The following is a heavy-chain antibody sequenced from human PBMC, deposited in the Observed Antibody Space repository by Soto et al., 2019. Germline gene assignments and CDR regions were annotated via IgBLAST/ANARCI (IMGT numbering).Heavy chain of an antibody. CDR2: INPSGGST. CDR3: ARDREGGYSYGSFQH. Sequence: GASVKVSCKASGYTFTSYYMHWVRQAPGQGLERMGIINPSGGSTSYAQKFQGRVTMTRDMSTSTVYMELSSLISDDTAVYYCARDREGGYSYGSFQHWGQGTLVTVSS. D-gene: IGHD5-18*01. J-gene: IGHJ1*01. V-gene: IGHV1-46*03. CDR1: GYTFTSYY.